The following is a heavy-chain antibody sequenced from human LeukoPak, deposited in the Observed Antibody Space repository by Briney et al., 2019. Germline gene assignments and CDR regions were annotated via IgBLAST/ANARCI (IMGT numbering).Heavy chain of an antibody. J-gene: IGHJ5*02. CDR3: ARKGSYDVRGFDP. CDR1: GGSISSSNW. CDR2: IYHSGST. D-gene: IGHD1-26*01. Sequence: SETLSLTCAVSGGSISSSNWWSWVRQPPGKGLEWIGEIYHSGSTNYNPSLKSRITISVDKSKNQFSLKLSSVTAADTAVYYCARKGSYDVRGFDPWGQGTLVTVSS. V-gene: IGHV4-4*02.